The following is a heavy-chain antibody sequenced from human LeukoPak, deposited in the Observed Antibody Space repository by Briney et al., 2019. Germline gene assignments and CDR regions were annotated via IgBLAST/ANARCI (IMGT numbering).Heavy chain of an antibody. J-gene: IGHJ4*02. CDR3: ARSSYYDTSGYYESIDY. CDR1: GFTFSNYG. V-gene: IGHV3-30*02. D-gene: IGHD3-22*01. CDR2: IRYDESNK. Sequence: GGSLRLSCAASGFTFSNYGMHWARQAPGQGLEWVAFIRYDESNKYYGDSMKGRFTISRDNSKNTVHLQMDSLRSEDTAVYYCARSSYYDTSGYYESIDYWGQGTLVTVSS.